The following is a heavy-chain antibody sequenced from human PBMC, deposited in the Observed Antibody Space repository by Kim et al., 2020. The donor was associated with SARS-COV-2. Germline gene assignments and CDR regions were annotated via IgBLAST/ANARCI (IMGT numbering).Heavy chain of an antibody. J-gene: IGHJ6*02. Sequence: GWSLRLSCAASGFTFSSYAMHWVRQAPGKGLEWVAVISYDGSNKYYVDSVKGRFTISRDNSKNTLYLQMNSLRAEDTAVYYCARDIASYRSGWIYYYYGMDVWGQGTTVTVSS. D-gene: IGHD6-19*01. CDR3: ARDIASYRSGWIYYYYGMDV. CDR1: GFTFSSYA. V-gene: IGHV3-30*04. CDR2: ISYDGSNK.